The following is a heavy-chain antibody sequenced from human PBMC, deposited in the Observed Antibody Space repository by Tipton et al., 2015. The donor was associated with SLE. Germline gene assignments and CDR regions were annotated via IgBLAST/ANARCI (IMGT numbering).Heavy chain of an antibody. CDR1: GGSFSGYY. J-gene: IGHJ4*02. D-gene: IGHD5-18*01. CDR3: ARGGLYSYGWGALGN. V-gene: IGHV4-34*01. Sequence: TLSLTCAVYGGSFSGYYWSWIRQPPGKGLEWIGEINHSGSTNYNPSLKSRVTISVDTSKNQFSLKLSSVTAADTAVYYCARGGLYSYGWGALGNWGQGTLVTVSS. CDR2: INHSGST.